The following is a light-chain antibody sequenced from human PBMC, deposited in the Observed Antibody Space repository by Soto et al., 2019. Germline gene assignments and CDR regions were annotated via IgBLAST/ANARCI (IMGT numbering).Light chain of an antibody. CDR3: QHYGRSPIT. CDR1: ESVNDN. J-gene: IGKJ5*01. CDR2: GAS. V-gene: IGKV3-20*01. Sequence: EIVFTQSPCTLSLSPGERVTLSFWASESVNDNLAWYHQKPGQAPRLLISGASSRATGIPDRFSGSGSATDFTLTISRLEPEDFALYYCQHYGRSPITFGQGTRLE.